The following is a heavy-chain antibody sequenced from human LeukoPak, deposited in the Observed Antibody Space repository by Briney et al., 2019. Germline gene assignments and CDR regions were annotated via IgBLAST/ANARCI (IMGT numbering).Heavy chain of an antibody. CDR3: AKGWELTTRPFDY. V-gene: IGHV3-23*01. D-gene: IGHD1-26*01. CDR1: GFTFSSYA. CDR2: ISGSGGST. J-gene: IGHJ4*02. Sequence: GGSLRLSCAASGFTFSSYAMSWVRQAPGKGLEWVSAISGSGGSTYYADSVKGRFTISRDNSKNTLHLQMNSLRAEDTAVYYCAKGWELTTRPFDYWGQGTLVTVSS.